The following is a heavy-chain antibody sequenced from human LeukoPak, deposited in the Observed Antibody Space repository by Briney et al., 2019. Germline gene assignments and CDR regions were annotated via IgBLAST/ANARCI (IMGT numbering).Heavy chain of an antibody. J-gene: IGHJ6*03. V-gene: IGHV4-38-2*02. Sequence: ASETLSLTCTVSGYSISSGYYWAWIRQPPGKGLEWIGSIYHSGSTYYNPSLKSRVTISVDTSKNQFSLKLSSVTAADTAVYYCARHVASMRSSGWYPYYYYYMDVWGKGTTVTISS. CDR2: IYHSGST. CDR1: GYSISSGYY. CDR3: ARHVASMRSSGWYPYYYYYMDV. D-gene: IGHD6-19*01.